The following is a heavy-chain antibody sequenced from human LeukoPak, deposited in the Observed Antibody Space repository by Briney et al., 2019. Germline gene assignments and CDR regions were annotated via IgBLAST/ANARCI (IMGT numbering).Heavy chain of an antibody. CDR3: ARRIKIRRLYGAYFDAFDI. J-gene: IGHJ3*02. Sequence: ASVTVSCNASGYSFTIYDINWVRQATGQGLEWMGWMNPNSGNTGYAQKFQGRVTMTRNTSISTAYMELSSLRSEDTGVYYCARRIKIRRLYGAYFDAFDIWGQGTMVTVSS. V-gene: IGHV1-8*01. CDR2: MNPNSGNT. D-gene: IGHD4-17*01. CDR1: GYSFTIYD.